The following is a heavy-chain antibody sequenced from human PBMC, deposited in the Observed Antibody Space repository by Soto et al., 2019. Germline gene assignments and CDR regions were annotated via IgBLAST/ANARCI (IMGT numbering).Heavy chain of an antibody. V-gene: IGHV3-33*01. J-gene: IGHJ6*03. D-gene: IGHD2-15*01. Sequence: GGSLRLSCAASGFTFSSYGMHWVRQAPGKGLEWVAVIWYDGSNKYYADSVKGRFTISRDNSKNTLYLQMNSLRAEDTAVYYCARVRGCSGGSCYYYYYMAVWGKGTTVTVSS. CDR2: IWYDGSNK. CDR3: ARVRGCSGGSCYYYYYMAV. CDR1: GFTFSSYG.